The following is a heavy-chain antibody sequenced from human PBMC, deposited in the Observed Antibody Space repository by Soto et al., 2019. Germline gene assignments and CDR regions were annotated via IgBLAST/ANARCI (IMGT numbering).Heavy chain of an antibody. J-gene: IGHJ4*02. CDR3: GRGYRVSYGYGPFDY. CDR1: GFTFVNYW. Sequence: GGSLRLSCAASGFTFVNYWMSWVRQAPGKGLEWVAYIKQDVGEKYYVDSVKGRFTISRDNAKNSLYLQMNSLRGDDTTVYYCGRGYRVSYGYGPFDYWGQGTLVTASS. D-gene: IGHD5-18*01. CDR2: IKQDVGEK. V-gene: IGHV3-7*03.